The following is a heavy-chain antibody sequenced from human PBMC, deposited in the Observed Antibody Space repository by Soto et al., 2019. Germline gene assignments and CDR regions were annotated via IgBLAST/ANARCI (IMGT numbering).Heavy chain of an antibody. Sequence: GGSLKLSCAASGFTFSNAWMSWVRQAPGKGLEWVGRIKSKTDGRTTDYAAPVKGRFTISRDDSKNTLYLQMNSLKTEDTAVYYCTTGILTGDYKALDIWGQGTMVTVSS. CDR3: TTGILTGDYKALDI. J-gene: IGHJ3*02. V-gene: IGHV3-15*01. CDR2: IKSKTDGRTT. CDR1: GFTFSNAW. D-gene: IGHD3-9*01.